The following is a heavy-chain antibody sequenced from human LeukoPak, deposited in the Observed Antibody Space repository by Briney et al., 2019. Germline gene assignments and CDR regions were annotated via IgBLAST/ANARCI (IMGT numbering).Heavy chain of an antibody. Sequence: PGGSLRLSCAASGFTFSSYDMSWVHQAPGKGLEWVSRISDNGYSTYYADSVKGRFTLSRDNSKNTLYLQMNSLRAEDTAVYYCAKNGYNSGWYDSWGQGTLVIVSS. CDR2: ISDNGYST. CDR3: AKNGYNSGWYDS. J-gene: IGHJ5*01. D-gene: IGHD6-25*01. CDR1: GFTFSSYD. V-gene: IGHV3-23*01.